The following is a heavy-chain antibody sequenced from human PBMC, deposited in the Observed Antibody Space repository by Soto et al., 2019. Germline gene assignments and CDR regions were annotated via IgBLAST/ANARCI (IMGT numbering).Heavy chain of an antibody. CDR3: AAAPMGYGFGDYYYYGMDV. J-gene: IGHJ6*02. D-gene: IGHD5-18*01. V-gene: IGHV1-58*01. CDR1: GFTFTSSA. CDR2: IVVGSGNT. Sequence: GASVKVSCKASGFTFTSSAVQWVRQARGQRLEWIGWIVVGSGNTNYAQKFQERVTITRDMSTSTAYMELSSLRSEDTAVYYCAAAPMGYGFGDYYYYGMDVWGQGTTVTVSS.